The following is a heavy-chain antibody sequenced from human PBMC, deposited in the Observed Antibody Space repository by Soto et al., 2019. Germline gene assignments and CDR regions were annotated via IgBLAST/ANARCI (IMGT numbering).Heavy chain of an antibody. J-gene: IGHJ4*02. Sequence: SETLSLTCTVSGGSISSYYRSWIRQPPGKGLEWIGYIYYSGSTNYNPSLKSRVTISVDTSKNQFSLKLSSVTAADTAVYYCARLLKYSSGWYSGFDYWGQGTLVTVSS. CDR3: ARLLKYSSGWYSGFDY. CDR2: IYYSGST. D-gene: IGHD6-19*01. V-gene: IGHV4-59*08. CDR1: GGSISSYY.